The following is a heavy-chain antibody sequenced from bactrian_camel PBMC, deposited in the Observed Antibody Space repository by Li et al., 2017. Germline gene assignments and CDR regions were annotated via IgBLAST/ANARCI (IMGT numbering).Heavy chain of an antibody. V-gene: IGHV3S63*01. D-gene: IGHD5*01. CDR2: FSIDGST. J-gene: IGHJ6*01. Sequence: HVQLVESGGGSVQAGETLGLSCTTFGLRFNDTYMGWCRHAPGNESEWVSTFSIDGSTYYSDSAKGRFTISQDNAKNTAYLQMNGLKPEDTAVYYCATADIEWLSSGGLGYTGAWENYGYWGQGTQVTVS. CDR1: GLRFNDTY. CDR3: ATADIEWLSSGGLGYTGAWENYGY.